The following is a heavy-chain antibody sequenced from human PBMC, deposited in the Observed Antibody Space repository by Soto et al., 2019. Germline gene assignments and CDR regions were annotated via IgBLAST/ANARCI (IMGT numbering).Heavy chain of an antibody. J-gene: IGHJ6*02. V-gene: IGHV1-69*01. CDR3: ARSQGSSTSLEIYYYYYYGMDV. D-gene: IGHD2-2*01. Sequence: QVQLVQSGAEVKKPGSSVKVSCKASGGTFSSYAISWVRQAPGQGLEWMGGIIPISGTANYAQKFQGRVTITADESTSTAYMELSSLRSEDRTVYYCARSQGSSTSLEIYYYYYYGMDVWGQGTTVTVSS. CDR1: GGTFSSYA. CDR2: IIPISGTA.